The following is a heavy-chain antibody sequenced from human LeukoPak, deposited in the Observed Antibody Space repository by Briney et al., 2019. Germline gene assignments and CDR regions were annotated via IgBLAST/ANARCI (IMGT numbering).Heavy chain of an antibody. V-gene: IGHV5-51*01. CDR2: IYPGDSDT. J-gene: IGHJ4*02. D-gene: IGHD6-13*01. Sequence: GESLKISCKGSGYSFTSYWIGWVRQMPGKGLEWMGIIYPGDSDTRYSPSFQGQVTISADKSISTAYLQWSSLKASDTAMYYCARAGSSWSPRYYFDYWGQGTLVTVSS. CDR3: ARAGSSWSPRYYFDY. CDR1: GYSFTSYW.